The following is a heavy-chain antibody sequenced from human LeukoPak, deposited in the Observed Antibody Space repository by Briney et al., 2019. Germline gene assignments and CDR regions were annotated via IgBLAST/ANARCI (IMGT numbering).Heavy chain of an antibody. V-gene: IGHV1-69*13. D-gene: IGHD6-19*01. J-gene: IGHJ6*03. CDR3: ARGAKNHSSGWYGYYYYYMDV. CDR2: IIPIFGTA. CDR1: GGTFSSYA. Sequence: ASVKVSCKASGGTFSSYAISWVRQAPGQGLEWMGGIIPIFGTANYAQKFQGRVTITADESTSTAYVELSSLRSEDTAVYYCARGAKNHSSGWYGYYYYYMDVWGKGTTVTVSS.